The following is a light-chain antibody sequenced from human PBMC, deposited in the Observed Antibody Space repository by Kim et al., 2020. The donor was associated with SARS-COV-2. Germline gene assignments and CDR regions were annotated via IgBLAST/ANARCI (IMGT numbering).Light chain of an antibody. V-gene: IGKV1-39*01. J-gene: IGKJ2*03. CDR1: QTINSY. CDR2: IAS. CDR3: QQSYSTPYS. Sequence: DIQMTQSPSSLSASVGDRVTITYRASQTINSYLNWYQQEPGKAPKLLIYIASSLQSGVPSRFSGSESGTHFTLTISSLQPEDFATYYCQQSYSTPYSFGQGTKLEIK.